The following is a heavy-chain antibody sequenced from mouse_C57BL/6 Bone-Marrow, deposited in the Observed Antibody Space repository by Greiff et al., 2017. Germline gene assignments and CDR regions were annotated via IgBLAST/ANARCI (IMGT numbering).Heavy chain of an antibody. CDR3: ARNDDGFAY. CDR2: ISYDGSN. CDR1: GYSITSGYY. Sequence: ESGPGLVKPSQSLSLTCSVTGYSITSGYYWNWIRQFPGNKLEWMGYISYDGSNNYNPSLKNRISITRDTSKNQFFLKLNSVTTEDTATYYCARNDDGFAYWGQGTLVTVSA. V-gene: IGHV3-6*01. D-gene: IGHD2-12*01. J-gene: IGHJ3*01.